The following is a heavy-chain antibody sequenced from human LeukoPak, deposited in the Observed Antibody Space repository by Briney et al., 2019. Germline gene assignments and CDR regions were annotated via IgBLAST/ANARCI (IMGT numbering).Heavy chain of an antibody. CDR2: IYYSGST. V-gene: IGHV4-59*01. CDR3: ARIDSSGYDAAFDI. Sequence: SETLSLTCTVSGGSISSYYWSWIRQPPGKGLEWIGYIYYSGSTNYNPSLKSRVTISVDTSKNQFSLKLSSVTAADTAVYYCARIDSSGYDAAFDIWGQGTMVTVSS. J-gene: IGHJ3*02. D-gene: IGHD3-22*01. CDR1: GGSISSYY.